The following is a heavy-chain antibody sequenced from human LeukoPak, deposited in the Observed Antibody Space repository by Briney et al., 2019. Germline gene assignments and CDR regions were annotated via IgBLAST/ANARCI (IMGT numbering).Heavy chain of an antibody. CDR1: GYSFTTYW. V-gene: IGHV5-51*01. D-gene: IGHD6-13*01. CDR2: IYPGDSDT. J-gene: IGHJ4*02. Sequence: GESLKISCKGSGYSFTTYWIGWVRQMPGKGLEWMGIIYPGDSDTRYSPSFQGQVTISADKSISTAYLQWSSLKASDTAMYYCARRVSSSRGPIDYWGQGTLVTVSS. CDR3: ARRVSSSRGPIDY.